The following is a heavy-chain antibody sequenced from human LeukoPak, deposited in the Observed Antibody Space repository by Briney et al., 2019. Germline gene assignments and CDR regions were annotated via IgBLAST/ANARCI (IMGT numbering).Heavy chain of an antibody. D-gene: IGHD3-10*01. Sequence: GGSLRLSCATSGFTFSTYGMHWVRQAPGKGLEWVSYISGSSNSIYYADSVKGRFTISRDNAKNSLYLQMNSLRAEDTAVYYCARDRWFGRKYYYYYGMDVWGQGTTVTVSS. J-gene: IGHJ6*02. V-gene: IGHV3-48*01. CDR3: ARDRWFGRKYYYYYGMDV. CDR2: ISGSSNSI. CDR1: GFTFSTYG.